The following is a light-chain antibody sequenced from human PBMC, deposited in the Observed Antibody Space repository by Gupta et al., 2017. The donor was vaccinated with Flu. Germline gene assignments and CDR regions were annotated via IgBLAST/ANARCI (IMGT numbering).Light chain of an antibody. Sequence: VVMTQSPLSLSVTRGQPDSISCRSSQGLVYSVGNTYVHWFHQRPGQSPRRLIYQVSYRDSGVPDRFSGSGSGTDFTLKISRVEAEDVGIYFCMQGARWPWAFGQGTTVEIK. CDR1: QGLVYSVGNTY. CDR2: QVS. J-gene: IGKJ1*01. V-gene: IGKV2-30*01. CDR3: MQGARWPWA.